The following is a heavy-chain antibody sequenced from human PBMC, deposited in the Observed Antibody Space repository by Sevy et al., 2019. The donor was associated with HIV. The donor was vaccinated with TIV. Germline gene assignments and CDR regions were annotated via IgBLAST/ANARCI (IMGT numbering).Heavy chain of an antibody. CDR3: ARDVFHGYFDY. J-gene: IGHJ4*02. V-gene: IGHV3-7*01. D-gene: IGHD2-8*01. CDR2: IKQDESEK. CDR1: GFTFGSYW. Sequence: GGSLRLSCAVSGFTFGSYWMTWIRQAPGKGLEWVANIKQDESEKYYEDFVKGRFTISRDNARNSLYLQMNNLTTEDTAVYYCARDVFHGYFDYWGQRTLVTVSS.